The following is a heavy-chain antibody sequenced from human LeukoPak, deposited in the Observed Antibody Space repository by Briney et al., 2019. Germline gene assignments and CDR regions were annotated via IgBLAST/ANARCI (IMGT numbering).Heavy chain of an antibody. J-gene: IGHJ4*02. V-gene: IGHV4-39*01. D-gene: IGHD2-2*01. CDR2: MYYSGST. CDR1: GGSISSSSYY. Sequence: SETLSLTCTVSGGSISSSSYYWGWIRQTPGKGLEWIGSMYYSGSTYYRPSLKSRVTISVDTSKNQFSLKLSSVTAADTAVYYCARHYCSSASCYVDYWGQGTLVTVSS. CDR3: ARHYCSSASCYVDY.